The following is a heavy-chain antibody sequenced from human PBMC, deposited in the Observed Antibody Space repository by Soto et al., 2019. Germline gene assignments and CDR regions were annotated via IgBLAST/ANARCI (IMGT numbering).Heavy chain of an antibody. Sequence: GGSLRLSCAASGFTFSSYAMHWVRQAPGKGLEWVAVISYDGSNKYYADSVKGRFTISRNNSKNTLYLQMNSLRAEDTAVYYCARDRVRAADLSNYYYYGMDVWGQGTTVTVSS. V-gene: IGHV3-30-3*01. CDR1: GFTFSSYA. J-gene: IGHJ6*02. CDR2: ISYDGSNK. D-gene: IGHD6-13*01. CDR3: ARDRVRAADLSNYYYYGMDV.